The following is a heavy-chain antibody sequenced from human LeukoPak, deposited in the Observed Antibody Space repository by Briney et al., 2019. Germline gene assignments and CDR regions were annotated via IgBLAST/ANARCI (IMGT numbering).Heavy chain of an antibody. CDR1: GGTFSSYA. Sequence: AASVKVSCKASGGTFSSYAISWVRQAPGQGLEWMGGIIPIFGTANYAQKFQGRVTITADKSTSTAYMERSSLRSEDTAVYYCARDGRRQLGSGRYYYYMDVWGKGTTVTVSS. V-gene: IGHV1-69*06. J-gene: IGHJ6*03. D-gene: IGHD6-6*01. CDR3: ARDGRRQLGSGRYYYYMDV. CDR2: IIPIFGTA.